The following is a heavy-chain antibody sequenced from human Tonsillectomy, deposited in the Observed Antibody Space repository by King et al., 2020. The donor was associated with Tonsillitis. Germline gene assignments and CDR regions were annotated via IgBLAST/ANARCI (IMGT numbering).Heavy chain of an antibody. CDR1: GFSFSINA. D-gene: IGHD3-9*01. V-gene: IGHV3-64*02. CDR2: IGIDGGST. CDR3: ARDGRGNNILTGCYFDY. Sequence: QLVQSGEGLVQPGGSLRLSCAASGFSFSINAMHWFRQAPGKGLEYVSAIGIDGGSTYYADSVKGRFTISRDNSKNTLNLQMGSLRAEDMAVYYCARDGRGNNILTGCYFDYWGQGTLVTVSS. J-gene: IGHJ4*02.